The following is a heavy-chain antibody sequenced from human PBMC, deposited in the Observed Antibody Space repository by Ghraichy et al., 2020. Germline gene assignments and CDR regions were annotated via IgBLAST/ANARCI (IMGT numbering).Heavy chain of an antibody. CDR2: IYSGGGT. J-gene: IGHJ4*02. CDR3: ARGRSGSYGGFDY. CDR1: GFTVSSNY. Sequence: GGSLRLSCAASGFTVSSNYMSWVRQAPGKGLEWVSVIYSGGGTYYADSVKGRFTISRDSSKNTLYLQMNSLRAEDTAVYYCARGRSGSYGGFDYWGQGTLVTVSS. D-gene: IGHD1-26*01. V-gene: IGHV3-53*01.